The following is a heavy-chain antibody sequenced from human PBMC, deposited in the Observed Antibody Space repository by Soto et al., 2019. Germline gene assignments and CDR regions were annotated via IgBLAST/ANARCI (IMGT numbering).Heavy chain of an antibody. Sequence: LILSCAASVFTFSSYAMHWVRQAPGKGLEWVAVISYDGSNKYYADSVKGRFTISRDNSKNTLYLQMNSLRAEDTAVYYCARDKEVRFLEWLSNYYYYGMDVWGQGTTVTVSS. V-gene: IGHV3-30-3*01. J-gene: IGHJ6*02. CDR3: ARDKEVRFLEWLSNYYYYGMDV. CDR2: ISYDGSNK. D-gene: IGHD3-3*01. CDR1: VFTFSSYA.